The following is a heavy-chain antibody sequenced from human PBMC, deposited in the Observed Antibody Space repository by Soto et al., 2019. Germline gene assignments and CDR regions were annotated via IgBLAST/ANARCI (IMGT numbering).Heavy chain of an antibody. Sequence: GESLKISCKGSGYSFTNYWIGWVRQMPGKGLELMGIMYPGDSDTRYSPSFRGQVTISADKSISTAYLQWSSLKASDTAIYYCARGNHPPTYYFEYWGQGTLVTVSS. CDR2: MYPGDSDT. J-gene: IGHJ4*02. CDR3: ARGNHPPTYYFEY. V-gene: IGHV5-51*01. CDR1: GYSFTNYW.